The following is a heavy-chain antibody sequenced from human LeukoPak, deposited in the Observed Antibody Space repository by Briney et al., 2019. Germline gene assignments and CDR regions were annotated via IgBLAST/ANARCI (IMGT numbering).Heavy chain of an antibody. J-gene: IGHJ3*02. CDR3: AREVGRYCSSTSCESDAFDI. D-gene: IGHD2-2*01. CDR1: GGTFSGYA. CDR2: IIPIFGTA. Sequence: SVKVSCKASGGTFSGYAISWVRQAPGQGLEWMGGIIPIFGTANYAQKFQGRVTITADESTSTAYMELSSLRSEDTAVYYCAREVGRYCSSTSCESDAFDIWGQGTMVTVSS. V-gene: IGHV1-69*13.